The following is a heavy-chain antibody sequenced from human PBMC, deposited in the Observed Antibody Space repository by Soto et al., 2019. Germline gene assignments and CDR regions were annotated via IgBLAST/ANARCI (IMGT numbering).Heavy chain of an antibody. V-gene: IGHV4-4*02. CDR1: GGTIRSSNW. CDR3: ARVLSGITGNNEMSNWFDP. J-gene: IGHJ5*02. D-gene: IGHD1-20*01. Sequence: SETRSHTWAVSGGTIRSSNWWRWGRQPPGKRLEWIGEIYHSGSTNYNPSLKSRVTISVDKSKNQFSLKLSSVTAADTAVYYCARVLSGITGNNEMSNWFDPWAQGTLVTVSS. CDR2: IYHSGST.